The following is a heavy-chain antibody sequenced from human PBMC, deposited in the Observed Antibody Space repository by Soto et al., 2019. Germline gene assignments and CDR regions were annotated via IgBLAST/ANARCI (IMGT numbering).Heavy chain of an antibody. Sequence: LRLSCAASGFTFSSYGMHWVRQAPGKGLEWVAVIWYDGSNKYYADSVKGRFTISRDNSKNTLYLQMNSLRAEDTAVYYCARALSGYYHYYYGMDVWGQGTTVTVSS. V-gene: IGHV3-33*01. CDR3: ARALSGYYHYYYGMDV. J-gene: IGHJ6*02. CDR1: GFTFSSYG. D-gene: IGHD3-3*01. CDR2: IWYDGSNK.